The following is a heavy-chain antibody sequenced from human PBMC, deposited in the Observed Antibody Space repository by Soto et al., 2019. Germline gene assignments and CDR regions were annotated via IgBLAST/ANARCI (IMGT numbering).Heavy chain of an antibody. CDR1: GFTFTKDY. J-gene: IGHJ4*02. D-gene: IGHD1-26*01. CDR3: ATDGGYHGSNFSGAD. CDR2: IKGSHAGGTT. V-gene: IGHV3-15*01. Sequence: EVQLVESGGGLVEPGGSIRLSCVASGFTFTKDYMTWVRQAPGKGLEWVGRIKGSHAGGTTDYATSVKGGFTISRDDSKNTRYLQMNSLNTEDTSVYYCATDGGYHGSNFSGADWGQGTMVTVSS.